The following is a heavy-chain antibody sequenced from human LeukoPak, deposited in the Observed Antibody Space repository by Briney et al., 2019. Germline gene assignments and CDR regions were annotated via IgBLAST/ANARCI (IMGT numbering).Heavy chain of an antibody. Sequence: PGGSLRLSCAASGFTSSTYWMSWVRQAPGKGLEWVANIKQDGSEKYYVDSVKGRFTISRDNAKNSLYLQMNSLRAEGTAVYYCARDRGSSGWYEFDYWGQGTLVTVSS. CDR2: IKQDGSEK. V-gene: IGHV3-7*01. J-gene: IGHJ4*02. D-gene: IGHD6-19*01. CDR1: GFTSSTYW. CDR3: ARDRGSSGWYEFDY.